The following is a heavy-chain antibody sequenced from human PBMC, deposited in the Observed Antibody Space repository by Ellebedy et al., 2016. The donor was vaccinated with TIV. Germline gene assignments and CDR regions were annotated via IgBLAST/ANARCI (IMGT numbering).Heavy chain of an antibody. CDR1: GGSISSYY. CDR3: ARRITMIRGVIPGPIDY. D-gene: IGHD3-10*01. V-gene: IGHV4-39*01. Sequence: SETLSLXCTVSGGSISSYYWGWIRQPPGKGLEWIGSIYYSGSTYYNPSLKSRVTISVDTSKDQFSLKLSSVTAADTAVYYCARRITMIRGVIPGPIDYWGQGTLVTVSS. J-gene: IGHJ4*02. CDR2: IYYSGST.